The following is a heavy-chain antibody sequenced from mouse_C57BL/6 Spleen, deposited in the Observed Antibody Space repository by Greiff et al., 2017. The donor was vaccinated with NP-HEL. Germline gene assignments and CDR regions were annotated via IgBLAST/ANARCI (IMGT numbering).Heavy chain of an antibody. CDR2: IYPRSGNT. D-gene: IGHD2-4*01. CDR1: GYTFTSYG. V-gene: IGHV1-81*01. J-gene: IGHJ4*01. CDR3: APHYDDYAMDY. Sequence: VQLVESGAELARPGASVKLSCKASGYTFTSYGISWVKQRTGQGLEWIGEIYPRSGNTYYNEKFKGKATLTADKSSSTAYMELRSLTSEDSAVYFCAPHYDDYAMDYWGQGTSVTVSS.